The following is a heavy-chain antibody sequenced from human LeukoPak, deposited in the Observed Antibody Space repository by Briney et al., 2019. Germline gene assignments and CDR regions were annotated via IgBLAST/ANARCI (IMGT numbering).Heavy chain of an antibody. V-gene: IGHV1-2*02. CDR1: GYIFTAYH. CDR2: IKANSGDT. D-gene: IGHD5-24*01. CDR3: TRVGDDYPY. Sequence: GASVKVSCKASGYIFTAYHLHWVRQAPGQKPEWMGWIKANSGDTNYAQKFQGRVTMTRDTSISTVYMELSGLTADDTAVYYCTRVGDDYPYWGQGTLVTVSS. J-gene: IGHJ4*02.